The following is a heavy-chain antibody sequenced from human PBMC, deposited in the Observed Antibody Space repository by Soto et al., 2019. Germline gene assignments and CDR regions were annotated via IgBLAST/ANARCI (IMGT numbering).Heavy chain of an antibody. Sequence: QLQLQESGPGLVKPSETLSLTCTVSGGSISSSSYYWGWIRQPPGKGLEWIGYIYYSGSTYYNPSLNSRVTFSVDTTKNQFSLKLSSVTAADTAVYYCAREVLWFGELIYYYGMDVWGQGTTVTVSS. J-gene: IGHJ6*02. CDR2: IYYSGST. CDR1: GGSISSSSYY. D-gene: IGHD3-10*01. V-gene: IGHV4-39*02. CDR3: AREVLWFGELIYYYGMDV.